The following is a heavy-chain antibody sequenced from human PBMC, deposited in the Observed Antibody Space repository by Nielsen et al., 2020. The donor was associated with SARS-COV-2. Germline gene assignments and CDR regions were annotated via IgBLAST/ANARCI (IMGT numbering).Heavy chain of an antibody. D-gene: IGHD4-17*01. V-gene: IGHV3-48*04. CDR3: ARGPDYGDYVNYYYYMDV. Sequence: GESLKISCAMSGFTFSSYAMNWVRQAPGKGLEWVSSISSSGSTIYYADSVKGRFTISRDNAKNSLYLQMNSLRAEDTAVYYCARGPDYGDYVNYYYYMDVWGKGTTVTVSS. J-gene: IGHJ6*03. CDR1: GFTFSSYA. CDR2: ISSSGSTI.